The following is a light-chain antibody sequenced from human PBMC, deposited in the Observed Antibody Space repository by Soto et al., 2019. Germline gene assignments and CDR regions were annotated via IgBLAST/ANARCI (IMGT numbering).Light chain of an antibody. CDR2: EVS. Sequence: QSALTQPASVSGSPGQSITISCTGTSSDVGDYKYVSWYQQHPGKAPKLIIYEVSNRPSGISNRFSGSKSGNTASLTISGLQAEDEADYYCGTWDSSLSAGVFGTGTKLTVL. CDR3: GTWDSSLSAGV. CDR1: SSDVGDYKY. J-gene: IGLJ1*01. V-gene: IGLV2-14*01.